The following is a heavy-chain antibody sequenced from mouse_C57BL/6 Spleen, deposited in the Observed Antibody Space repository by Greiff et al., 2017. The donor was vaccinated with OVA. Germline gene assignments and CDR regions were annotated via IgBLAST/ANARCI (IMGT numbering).Heavy chain of an antibody. CDR1: GYTFTNYW. CDR3: ASLTTVVATGAMGY. D-gene: IGHD1-1*01. V-gene: IGHV1-63*01. Sequence: VQLKESGAELVRPGTSVKMSCKASGYTFTNYWIGWAKQRPGHGLEWIGDIYPGGGYTNYNEKFKGKATLTADKSSSTAYMQFSSLTSEYSAIYYCASLTTVVATGAMGYWGQGTSVTVST. CDR2: IYPGGGYT. J-gene: IGHJ4*01.